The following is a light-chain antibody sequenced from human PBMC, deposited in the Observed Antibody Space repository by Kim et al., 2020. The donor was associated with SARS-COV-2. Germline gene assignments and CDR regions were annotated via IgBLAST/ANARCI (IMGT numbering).Light chain of an antibody. J-gene: IGLJ3*02. V-gene: IGLV6-57*01. CDR2: EDN. CDR1: SGSIASNY. Sequence: GKTVTISCTRSSGSIASNYVQWYQQRPGSSPTTVIYEDNQRPSGVPDRFSGSIDSSSNSASLTISGLKTADEADYYCQSYDSSNQVFGGGTQLTVL. CDR3: QSYDSSNQV.